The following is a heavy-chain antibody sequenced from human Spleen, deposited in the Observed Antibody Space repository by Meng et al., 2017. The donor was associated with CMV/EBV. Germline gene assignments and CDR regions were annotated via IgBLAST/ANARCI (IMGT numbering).Heavy chain of an antibody. CDR3: ARGAVVVPAAIVSLYYYYYGMDV. Sequence: GGSLRLSCAASGFTFSSYSMNWVRQAPGKGLEWVSSISSSSSYIYYADSVKGRFTISRDNAKNSLYLQMNSLRAEDTAVYYCARGAVVVPAAIVSLYYYYYGMDVWGQGTTVTVSS. D-gene: IGHD2-2*02. CDR2: ISSSSSYI. J-gene: IGHJ6*02. CDR1: GFTFSSYS. V-gene: IGHV3-21*01.